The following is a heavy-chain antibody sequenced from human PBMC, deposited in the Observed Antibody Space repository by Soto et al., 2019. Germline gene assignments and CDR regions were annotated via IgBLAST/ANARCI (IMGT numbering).Heavy chain of an antibody. Sequence: GGSLRLSCAASGFTFSSYGMHWVRQAPGKGLEWVAVISYDGSNKYYADSVKGRFTISRDNSKNTLYLQMNSLRAEDTAVYYCAKDRAPAVASFYFDYWGQGTQVTVSS. CDR1: GFTFSSYG. CDR3: AKDRAPAVASFYFDY. V-gene: IGHV3-30*18. J-gene: IGHJ4*02. D-gene: IGHD3-16*01. CDR2: ISYDGSNK.